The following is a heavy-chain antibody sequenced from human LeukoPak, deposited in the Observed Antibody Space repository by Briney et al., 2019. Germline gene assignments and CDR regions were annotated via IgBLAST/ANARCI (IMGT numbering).Heavy chain of an antibody. CDR2: IYYSGSA. CDR1: GGSISSGGYY. CDR3: ARDRLSPPGFDP. J-gene: IGHJ5*02. V-gene: IGHV4-31*03. D-gene: IGHD5-12*01. Sequence: PSETLSLTCTVSGGSISSGGYYWSWIRQHPGKGLEWIGYIYYSGSAYYNPSLKSRVTISVDTSKNQFSLKLSSVTAADTAVYYCARDRLSPPGFDPWGRGTLVTVSS.